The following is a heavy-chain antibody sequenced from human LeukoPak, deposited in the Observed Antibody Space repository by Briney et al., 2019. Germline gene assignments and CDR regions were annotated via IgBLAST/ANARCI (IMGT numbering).Heavy chain of an antibody. Sequence: GGSLRLSCAASGFTFSSYSMNWVRQAPGKGLEWVSYISSSSSTIYYADSVKGRFTISRDNAKNSLYLQMNSLRDEDTAVYYCARDGWPGYSGSYYGYWGQGTLVTVSS. V-gene: IGHV3-48*02. J-gene: IGHJ4*02. D-gene: IGHD1-26*01. CDR2: ISSSSSTI. CDR1: GFTFSSYS. CDR3: ARDGWPGYSGSYYGY.